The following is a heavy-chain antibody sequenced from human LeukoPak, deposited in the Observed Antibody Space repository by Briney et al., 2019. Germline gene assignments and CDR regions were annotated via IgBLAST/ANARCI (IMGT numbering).Heavy chain of an antibody. J-gene: IGHJ4*02. D-gene: IGHD2-2*02. CDR2: IKQDGSEK. CDR3: ARELGGAAISFDY. CDR1: GFTFSSYW. Sequence: GGSLRLSCAASGFTFSSYWMSWVRQAPGKGLEWVANIKQDGSEKYYVDSVKGRFTTSRDNAKNSLYLQMNSLRAEDTAVYYCARELGGAAISFDYWGQGTLVTVSS. V-gene: IGHV3-7*01.